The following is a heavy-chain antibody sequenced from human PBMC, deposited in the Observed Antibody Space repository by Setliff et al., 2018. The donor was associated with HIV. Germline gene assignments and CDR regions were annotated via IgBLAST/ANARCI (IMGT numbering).Heavy chain of an antibody. J-gene: IGHJ4*02. CDR1: GGSISSNY. D-gene: IGHD5-12*01. Sequence: PSETLSLTCTVSGGSISSNYWSWIRQPPGKGLEWIGYIYYSGSTNYNPSLKSRVTISVDTLYLQMNSLKTEDTAVYYCTTDRLDRWLQLRSSDYWGQGTLVTVSS. CDR2: IYYSGST. CDR3: TTDRLDRWLQLRSSDY. V-gene: IGHV4-59*12.